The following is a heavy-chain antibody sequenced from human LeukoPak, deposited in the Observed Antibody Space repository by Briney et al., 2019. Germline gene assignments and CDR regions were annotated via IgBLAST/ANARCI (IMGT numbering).Heavy chain of an antibody. CDR1: GDSISTSNYF. Sequence: SETLSLTCTVSGDSISTSNYFWGWIRQPPGKGLEWIGSIYYSGSTYYSPSLKSRVTLSVDTSKNQFSLKLSSVTAADTAVYYCARADNYFYYYGMDVWGQGTTVTVSS. V-gene: IGHV4-39*07. CDR2: IYYSGST. CDR3: ARADNYFYYYGMDV. J-gene: IGHJ6*02.